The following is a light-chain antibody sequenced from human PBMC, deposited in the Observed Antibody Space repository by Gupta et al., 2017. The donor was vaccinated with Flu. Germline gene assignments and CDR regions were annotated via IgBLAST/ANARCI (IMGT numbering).Light chain of an antibody. CDR3: QAWDTSTGL. Sequence: SPGQTASITCSGNKLEDKYTSWYQQKPGQSPVLVIYQDIRRPSGIPERFSGSNSGNTATLTISGTQAMDEADYYCQAWDTSTGLFGSGTKFTV. CDR2: QDI. CDR1: KLEDKY. V-gene: IGLV3-1*01. J-gene: IGLJ1*01.